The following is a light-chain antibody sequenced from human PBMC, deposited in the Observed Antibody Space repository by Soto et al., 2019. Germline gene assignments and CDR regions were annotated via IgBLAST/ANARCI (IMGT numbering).Light chain of an antibody. V-gene: IGKV1-39*01. J-gene: IGKJ1*01. CDR2: AAS. CDR1: QSISSY. CDR3: QQSYSVPHT. Sequence: IQMTHSPSSLSASVLDRVTITFRTSQSISSYLNWYQQKPGKAPKLLMYAASSLQSGVPSRFSGSGSGTDFTLTISSLQPEDFATYYCQQSYSVPHTFGQGTKGDI.